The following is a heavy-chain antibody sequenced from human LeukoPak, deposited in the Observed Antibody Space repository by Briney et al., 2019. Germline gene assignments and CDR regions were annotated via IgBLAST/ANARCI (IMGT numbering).Heavy chain of an antibody. J-gene: IGHJ4*02. V-gene: IGHV3-30-3*01. CDR1: GFTFSSYA. D-gene: IGHD3-22*01. Sequence: PGRSLRLSCAASGFTFSSYAMHWVRQAPGKGLEWVAVISYDESNKYYADSVKGRFTISRDNSKNTLYLQMNSLRAEDTAVYYCARDNYYDSCGYYVFWGQGTLVTVSS. CDR2: ISYDESNK. CDR3: ARDNYYDSCGYYVF.